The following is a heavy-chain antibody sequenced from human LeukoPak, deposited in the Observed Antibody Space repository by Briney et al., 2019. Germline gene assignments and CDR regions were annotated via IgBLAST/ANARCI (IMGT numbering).Heavy chain of an antibody. J-gene: IGHJ5*02. V-gene: IGHV4-34*01. CDR1: GGPFSGYY. Sequence: PSETLSLTCAVYGGPFSGYYWSWIRQPPGKGLEWIGEINHSGSTNYNPSLKSRVTISVDTSKNQFSLKLSSVTAADTAVYYCARGRGWWELLKSWFDPWGQGTLVTVSS. CDR3: ARGRGWWELLKSWFDP. D-gene: IGHD1-26*01. CDR2: INHSGST.